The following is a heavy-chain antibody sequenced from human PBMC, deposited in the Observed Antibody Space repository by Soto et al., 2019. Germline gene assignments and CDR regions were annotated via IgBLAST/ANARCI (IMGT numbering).Heavy chain of an antibody. CDR1: GFTFSSYA. J-gene: IGHJ6*02. V-gene: IGHV3-30-3*01. D-gene: IGHD5-18*01. CDR2: ISYDGSNK. CDR3: ARVGYSYGPVHYYYGMDV. Sequence: QVQLVESGGGVVQPGRSLRLSCVASGFTFSSYAMHWVRQAPGKGLEWVAVISYDGSNKYYADSVKGRFTISRDNSKNTLYLQMNSLRAEDTAVYYCARVGYSYGPVHYYYGMDVWGQWTTVTVSS.